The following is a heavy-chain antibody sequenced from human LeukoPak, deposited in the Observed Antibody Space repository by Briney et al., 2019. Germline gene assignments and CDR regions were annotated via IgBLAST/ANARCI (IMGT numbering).Heavy chain of an antibody. CDR3: AKASDYYDFWSGYYMDV. V-gene: IGHV3-23*01. CDR2: ISGSGGST. J-gene: IGHJ6*03. CDR1: GFTFSSYA. Sequence: GGSLRLSCAASGFTFSSYAMSWVRQAPGKGLEWVSAISGSGGSTYYADSVKGRFTISRDNSKNTLYLQMNSLRAEDTAVYYCAKASDYYDFWSGYYMDVWGKGTTVTVSS. D-gene: IGHD3-3*01.